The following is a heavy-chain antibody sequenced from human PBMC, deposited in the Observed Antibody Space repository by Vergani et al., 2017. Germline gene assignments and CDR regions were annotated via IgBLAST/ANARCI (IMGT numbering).Heavy chain of an antibody. CDR3: ARDQPNYYDSSGYGEFDY. V-gene: IGHV3-9*01. Sequence: EVQLVESGGGLVQPGRSLRLSCAASGFTFDDYAMHWVRQAPGKGLEWVSGISWNSGSIGYADSVKGRFTISRDNAKNSLYLQMNSLRAEDTAVYYCARDQPNYYDSSGYGEFDYWGQGTLVTVSS. J-gene: IGHJ4*02. CDR2: ISWNSGSI. D-gene: IGHD3-22*01. CDR1: GFTFDDYA.